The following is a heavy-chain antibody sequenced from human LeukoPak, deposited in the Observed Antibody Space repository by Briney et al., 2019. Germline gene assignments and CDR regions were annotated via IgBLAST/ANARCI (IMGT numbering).Heavy chain of an antibody. D-gene: IGHD3-10*01. Sequence: GGSLRLSCAASGVMFPSYWMTWVRQAPGKGLEWVANIKQDGSEKYYVDSVKGRFTISRDNAKNSVYLQMSGLRAEDTAVYYCAKRYPGSGSFEGMGYWGQGTLVTVSS. CDR3: AKRYPGSGSFEGMGY. CDR1: GVMFPSYW. CDR2: IKQDGSEK. V-gene: IGHV3-7*05. J-gene: IGHJ4*02.